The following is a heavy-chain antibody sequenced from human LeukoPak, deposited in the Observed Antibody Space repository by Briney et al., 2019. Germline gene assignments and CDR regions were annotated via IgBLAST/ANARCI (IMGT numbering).Heavy chain of an antibody. CDR3: ARLSSGAGGDFDC. D-gene: IGHD6-19*01. CDR1: GDSVSSNSAA. J-gene: IGHJ4*02. CDR2: TYYRSKWYN. Sequence: SQTLSHTCAISGDSVSSNSAAWNWVRQSPSRGLEWLGRTYYRSKWYNNYALSVKSRITIKPDTSKNQFSLQLNSVTPEDTAVYYCARLSSGAGGDFDCWGQGTLVTVSS. V-gene: IGHV6-1*01.